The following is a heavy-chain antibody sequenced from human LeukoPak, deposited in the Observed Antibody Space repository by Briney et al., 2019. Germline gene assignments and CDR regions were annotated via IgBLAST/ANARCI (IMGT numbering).Heavy chain of an antibody. CDR1: GFTFSSYG. D-gene: IGHD6-19*01. V-gene: IGHV3-33*01. CDR3: ASAPRIAVGVFDY. J-gene: IGHJ4*02. CDR2: IWYDGSNK. Sequence: GGSLRLSCAASGFTFSSYGMHWVRQAPGKGLEWVAVIWYDGSNKYYADSVKGRFTISRDNSKNTLYLQMNSLRAEDTAVYYCASAPRIAVGVFDYWGQGTLVTVSS.